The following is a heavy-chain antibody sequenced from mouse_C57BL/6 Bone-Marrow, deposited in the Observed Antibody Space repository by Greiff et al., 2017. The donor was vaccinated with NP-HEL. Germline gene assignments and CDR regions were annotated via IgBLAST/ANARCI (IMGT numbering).Heavy chain of an antibody. J-gene: IGHJ2*01. CDR1: GYAFTNYL. V-gene: IGHV1-54*01. CDR2: INPGSGGT. CDR3: AGRSYDCGSSYLLDY. D-gene: IGHD1-1*01. Sequence: VQLQQSGAELVRPGTSVKVSCKASGYAFTNYLIEWVKQRPGQGLEWIGVINPGSGGTNYNEKFKGKATLTADKSSSPAYMQLSSLTSEDSAVYYCAGRSYDCGSSYLLDYWGQGTTLTVSS.